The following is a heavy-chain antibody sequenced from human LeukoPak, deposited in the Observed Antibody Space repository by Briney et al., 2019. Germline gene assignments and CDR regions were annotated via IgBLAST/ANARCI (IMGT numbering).Heavy chain of an antibody. Sequence: SVTVSFKASGGTFISYAISWVRQAPGQGLEWMGRIIPILGIANYAQKFQGRVTITADKSTSTAYMELSSLRSEDTAVYYCARDPDYYDSSGYYYGGDYWGQGTLVTVSS. V-gene: IGHV1-69*04. D-gene: IGHD3-22*01. CDR3: ARDPDYYDSSGYYYGGDY. CDR1: GGTFISYA. CDR2: IIPILGIA. J-gene: IGHJ4*02.